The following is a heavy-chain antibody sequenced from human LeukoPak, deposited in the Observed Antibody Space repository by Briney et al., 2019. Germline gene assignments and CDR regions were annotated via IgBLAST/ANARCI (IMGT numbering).Heavy chain of an antibody. CDR3: ARDKGAGYFDY. V-gene: IGHV3-11*04. CDR2: ISSSEISI. CDR1: GFTFSDYY. D-gene: IGHD1-26*01. J-gene: IGHJ4*02. Sequence: GGSLRLSCAASGFTFSDYYMSWIRQAPGKGLEWISYISSSEISIYYADSVKGRFTISRDNAKNSLYLQMNSLRAEDTAVYYCARDKGAGYFDYWGQGTLVTVSP.